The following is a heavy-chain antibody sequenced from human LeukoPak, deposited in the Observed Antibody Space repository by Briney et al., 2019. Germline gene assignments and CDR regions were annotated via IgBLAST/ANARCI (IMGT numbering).Heavy chain of an antibody. CDR2: IYTSGST. CDR3: ARVGLDNTGWHISWFDP. Sequence: SETLSLTCTVSGGSISSYYWSWIRQPAGKGLEWIGRIYTSGSTNYNPSLKSRVTMSVDTSKNQFSLKLSSVTAADTAIYYCARVGLDNTGWHISWFDPWGQGTLVTVSS. J-gene: IGHJ5*02. D-gene: IGHD6-19*01. CDR1: GGSISSYY. V-gene: IGHV4-4*07.